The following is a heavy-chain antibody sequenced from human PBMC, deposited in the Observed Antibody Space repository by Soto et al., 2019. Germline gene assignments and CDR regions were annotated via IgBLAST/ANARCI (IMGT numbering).Heavy chain of an antibody. V-gene: IGHV3-7*01. CDR3: ARTGDGHHDFLDY. CDR1: GFTFSSYW. J-gene: IGHJ4*02. CDR2: INQDGNED. Sequence: PGGSLRLSCAASGFTFSSYWMNWVRQAPGKGLEWVANINQDGNEDNLLDSVKGRFTISRDNAKNSLFLQMDSLRVDDTAVYYCARTGDGHHDFLDYWGQGALVTVSS. D-gene: IGHD1-1*01.